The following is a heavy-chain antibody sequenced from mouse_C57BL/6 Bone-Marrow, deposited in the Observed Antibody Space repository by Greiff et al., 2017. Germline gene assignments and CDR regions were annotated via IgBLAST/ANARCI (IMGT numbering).Heavy chain of an antibody. CDR2: IYPRSGNT. CDR3: AGVLRFYWYFDV. CDR1: GYTFTSYG. J-gene: IGHJ1*03. D-gene: IGHD1-1*01. Sequence: VQLQQSGAELARPGASVKLSCKASGYTFTSYGISWVKQRTGQGLEWIGEIYPRSGNTYYNEKFKGKATLTADKSSSPAYMELRSLTSEDSAVYFCAGVLRFYWYFDVWGTGTTVTVSS. V-gene: IGHV1-81*01.